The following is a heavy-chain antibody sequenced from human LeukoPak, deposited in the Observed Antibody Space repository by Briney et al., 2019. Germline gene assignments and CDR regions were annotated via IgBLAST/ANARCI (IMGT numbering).Heavy chain of an antibody. D-gene: IGHD3-10*01. V-gene: IGHV3-53*01. Sequence: GGSLRLSCAASEFSVGSNYMTWVRQAPGKGLEWVSLIYSGGSTYYADSVKGRFTISRDNSKNTLYLQMNSLRAEDTAVYYCASGYYGSGSYYNWGQGTLVTVSS. CDR3: ASGYYGSGSYYN. CDR1: EFSVGSNY. J-gene: IGHJ4*02. CDR2: IYSGGST.